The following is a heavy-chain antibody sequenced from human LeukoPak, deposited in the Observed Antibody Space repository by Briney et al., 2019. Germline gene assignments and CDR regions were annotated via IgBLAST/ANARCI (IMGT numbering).Heavy chain of an antibody. J-gene: IGHJ4*02. Sequence: PSETLSLTCTVSGGSISSSSYYWGWIRQPPGKGLEWIGEINHSGSTNYNPSLKSRVTISVDTSKNQFSLKLSSVTAADTAVYYCVWSFDYWGQGILVTISS. D-gene: IGHD3-3*01. CDR2: INHSGST. CDR1: GGSISSSSYY. CDR3: VWSFDY. V-gene: IGHV4-39*07.